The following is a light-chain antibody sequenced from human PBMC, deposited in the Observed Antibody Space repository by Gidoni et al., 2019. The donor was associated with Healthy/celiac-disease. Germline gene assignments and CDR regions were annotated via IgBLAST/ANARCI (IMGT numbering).Light chain of an antibody. V-gene: IGKV3-20*01. Sequence: DIVFTRSPGTLSLSPGKRATLSCRASQSFSSSYLAWYQQKPGQAPRLLIYGASSRATGIPDRFSGSGSGTDFTLTISRLEPEDFAVYYCQQDGSSPRTFGQGTKLEIK. CDR1: QSFSSSY. CDR3: QQDGSSPRT. CDR2: GAS. J-gene: IGKJ2*01.